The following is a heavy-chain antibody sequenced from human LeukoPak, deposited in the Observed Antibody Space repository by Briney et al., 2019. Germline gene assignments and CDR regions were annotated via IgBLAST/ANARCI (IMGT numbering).Heavy chain of an antibody. Sequence: ASVKVSCKASGYTFTSYGISWVRQAPGQGLGWMGWISAYNGNTNYAQKLQGRVTMTTDTSTSTAYMELRSLRSDDTAVYYCARDREGATRRAPNFDYWGQGTLVTVSS. V-gene: IGHV1-18*01. J-gene: IGHJ4*02. D-gene: IGHD1-26*01. CDR1: GYTFTSYG. CDR3: ARDREGATRRAPNFDY. CDR2: ISAYNGNT.